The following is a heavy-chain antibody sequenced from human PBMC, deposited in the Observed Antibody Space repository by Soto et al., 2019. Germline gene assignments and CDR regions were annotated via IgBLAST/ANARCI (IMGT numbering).Heavy chain of an antibody. CDR2: IWYDGSNK. Sequence: QVQLVESGGGVVQPGRSLRLSCAASGFTFSSYGMHWVRQAPGKGLEWVAVIWYDGSNKYYADSVKGRFTISRDNSKNKLYLQMNSLRAEDTAVYYCARVRWQLLGLFDYWGQGTLVTVSS. CDR3: ARVRWQLLGLFDY. J-gene: IGHJ4*02. D-gene: IGHD1-26*01. V-gene: IGHV3-33*01. CDR1: GFTFSSYG.